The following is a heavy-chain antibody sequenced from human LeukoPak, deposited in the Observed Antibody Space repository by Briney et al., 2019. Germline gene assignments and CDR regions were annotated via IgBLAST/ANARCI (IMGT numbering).Heavy chain of an antibody. CDR3: ARVLNYYDSSGYYFSY. D-gene: IGHD3-22*01. V-gene: IGHV3-30-3*01. J-gene: IGHJ4*02. CDR1: GFTFSYYT. CDR2: ISYDGSNK. Sequence: PEGSLRLSCAASGFTFSYYTMHWVRQAPGKGLEWVAVISYDGSNKYYADSVKGRFTISRDNSKNTLYLQMNSLRAEDTAVYYCARVLNYYDSSGYYFSYWGQGTLVTVSS.